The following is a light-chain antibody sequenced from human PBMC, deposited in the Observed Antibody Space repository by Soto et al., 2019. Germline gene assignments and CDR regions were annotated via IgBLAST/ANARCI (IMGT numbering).Light chain of an antibody. Sequence: DIQMTQSPSTLSASVGDRVTITCRASQSINNWLAWYQQKPGKAPKLLLYEASGLESGVPSRFSGSGSGTEFTLTVSILQPNDFATYYCQHYNSYSPAFGQGTKVEIK. J-gene: IGKJ1*01. CDR3: QHYNSYSPA. CDR1: QSINNW. CDR2: EAS. V-gene: IGKV1-5*03.